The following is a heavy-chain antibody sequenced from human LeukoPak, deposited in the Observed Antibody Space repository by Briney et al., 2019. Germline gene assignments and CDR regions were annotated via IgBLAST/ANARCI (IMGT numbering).Heavy chain of an antibody. CDR2: INHSGST. D-gene: IGHD5-18*01. CDR3: ARGVYSYGYYYYYMDV. CDR1: GGSFSGYY. J-gene: IGHJ6*03. V-gene: IGHV4-34*01. Sequence: SETLSLTCAVYGGSFSGYYWSWIRQTPGKGLEWIGEINHSGSTNYNPSLKSRVTISVDTSKNQFSLKLSSVTAADTAVYYCARGVYSYGYYYYYMDVWGKGTTVTVSS.